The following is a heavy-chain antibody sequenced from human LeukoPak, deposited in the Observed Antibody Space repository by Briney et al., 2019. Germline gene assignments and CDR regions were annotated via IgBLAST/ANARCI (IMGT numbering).Heavy chain of an antibody. CDR3: ARCGLYYYYYYGMDV. CDR1: GYTFTGYY. V-gene: IGHV1-2*02. Sequence: ASVKVSCKASGYTFTGYYMHWVRQAPGQGLEWMGWINPNSGGTKYAQKLQGRVTMTTDTSTSTAYMELRSLRSDDTAVYYCARCGLYYYYYYGMDVWGQGTTVTVSS. CDR2: INPNSGGT. J-gene: IGHJ6*02. D-gene: IGHD2/OR15-2a*01.